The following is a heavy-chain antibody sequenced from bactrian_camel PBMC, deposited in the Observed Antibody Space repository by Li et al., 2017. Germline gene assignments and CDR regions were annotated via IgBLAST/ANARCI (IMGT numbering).Heavy chain of an antibody. Sequence: HVQLVESGGGSVQAGGSLTLSCEVSGSIDGTNCIGWFRQVPGLEREGIGSIDSDGITTYADSLKARFTISKDNAKNTLYLQMNSLKPEDTAMYYCAADVQCVVVVTAPRVLNYWGQGTQVTVS. CDR3: AADVQCVVVVTAPRVLNY. CDR1: GSIDGTNC. CDR2: IDSDGIT. D-gene: IGHD2*01. V-gene: IGHV3S53*01. J-gene: IGHJ4*01.